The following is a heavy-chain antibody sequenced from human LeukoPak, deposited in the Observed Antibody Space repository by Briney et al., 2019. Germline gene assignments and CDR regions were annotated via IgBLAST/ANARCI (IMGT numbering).Heavy chain of an antibody. V-gene: IGHV1-2*02. D-gene: IGHD3-22*01. CDR3: ARDPFHYYDSSGYSD. CDR2: INPNSGGT. CDR1: GYTFTGYY. Sequence: GASVKVSCKASGYTFTGYYMHWVRQAPGQGLEWMGWINPNSGGTNYAQKFQDRVTMTRDTSISTAYMELSRLRSDDSAVYYCARDPFHYYDSSGYSDWGQGTLVTVSS. J-gene: IGHJ4*02.